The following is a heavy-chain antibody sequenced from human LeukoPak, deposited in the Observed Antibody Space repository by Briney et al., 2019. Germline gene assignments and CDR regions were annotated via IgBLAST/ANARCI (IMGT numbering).Heavy chain of an antibody. J-gene: IGHJ4*02. Sequence: KASETLSLTCSVSSDSISSGSYYWSWIRQPPGKGLEWIGSIYYSGSTYYNPSLKSRVTISVDTSKNQFSLKLSSVTAADTAVYYCARHGSSWYYFDYWGQGTLVTVSS. CDR1: SDSISSGSYY. CDR3: ARHGSSWYYFDY. CDR2: IYYSGST. D-gene: IGHD6-13*01. V-gene: IGHV4-39*01.